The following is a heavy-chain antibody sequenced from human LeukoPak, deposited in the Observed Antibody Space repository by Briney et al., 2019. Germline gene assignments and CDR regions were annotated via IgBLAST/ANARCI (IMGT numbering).Heavy chain of an antibody. CDR2: IYTSGST. V-gene: IGHV4-4*07. J-gene: IGHJ6*02. Sequence: SETLSLTCTVSGGSISSYYWSWIRQPAGKGLEWIGRIYTSGSTNYNPSLKSRVTMSVDTSKNQFSLKLSSATAADTAVYYCARDPPLSSPEYSYYSSGMAVGAQGTTATVS. D-gene: IGHD2/OR15-2a*01. CDR3: ARDPPLSSPEYSYYSSGMAV. CDR1: GGSISSYY.